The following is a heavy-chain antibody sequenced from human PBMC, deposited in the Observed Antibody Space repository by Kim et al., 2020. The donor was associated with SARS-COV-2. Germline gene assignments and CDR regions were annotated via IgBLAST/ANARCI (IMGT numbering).Heavy chain of an antibody. CDR3: VRDGELGNWFDP. V-gene: IGHV4-4*07. CDR1: GASIKSYF. Sequence: SETLSLTCTVSGASIKSYFWSWIRQPAGRRLEWIGRFFTNETTDYNPSLKSRVSMSVDTSKNQLSLKLTSVTVADTATYFCVRDGELGNWFDPWGQETLVTVSS. CDR2: FFTNETT. J-gene: IGHJ5*02. D-gene: IGHD1-7*01.